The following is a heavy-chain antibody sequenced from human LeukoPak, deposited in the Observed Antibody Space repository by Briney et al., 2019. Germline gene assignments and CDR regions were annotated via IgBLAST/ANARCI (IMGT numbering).Heavy chain of an antibody. CDR3: AKDRTVVVAAYGGWFDP. Sequence: PGGSLRLSCAASGITFSTSGMHWVRQAPGRGLEWVAFMRHDGSNEKYADSVKGRFTISRDNSKNTLYLQMNSLIVEDTAVYYCAKDRTVVVAAYGGWFDPWGQETLVTVSS. J-gene: IGHJ5*02. D-gene: IGHD2-15*01. CDR1: GITFSTSG. CDR2: MRHDGSNE. V-gene: IGHV3-30*02.